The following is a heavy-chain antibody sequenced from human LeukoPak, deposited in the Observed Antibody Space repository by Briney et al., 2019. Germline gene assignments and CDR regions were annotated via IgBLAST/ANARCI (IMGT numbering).Heavy chain of an antibody. Sequence: GGSLRLSCAASGFTFSSYSMNWVRQAPGKGLEWVSSISSSSSYLYYADSVKGRFTISRDNAKNSLYLQMNSLRAEDTAVYYCARATKPVCFDYWGQGTLVTVSS. CDR2: ISSSSSYL. D-gene: IGHD2-2*01. CDR1: GFTFSSYS. V-gene: IGHV3-21*01. CDR3: ARATKPVCFDY. J-gene: IGHJ4*02.